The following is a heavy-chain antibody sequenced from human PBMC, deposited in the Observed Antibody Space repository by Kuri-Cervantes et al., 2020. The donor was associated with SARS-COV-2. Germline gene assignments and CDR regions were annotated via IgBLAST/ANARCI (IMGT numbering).Heavy chain of an antibody. CDR2: ISSNGGST. CDR3: AKGVGAFDI. Sequence: GGSLRLSCSASGFTFSSYAMHWVRQAPGKGLEYVSAISSNGGSTYYADSVKGRFTTSRDSSKNTLYLQMNSLRAEDTAVYYCAKGVGAFDIWGQGTMVTVSS. D-gene: IGHD1-26*01. CDR1: GFTFSSYA. V-gene: IGHV3-64*04. J-gene: IGHJ3*02.